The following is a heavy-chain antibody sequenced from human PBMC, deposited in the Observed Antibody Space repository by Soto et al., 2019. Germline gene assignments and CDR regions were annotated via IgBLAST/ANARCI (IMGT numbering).Heavy chain of an antibody. V-gene: IGHV4-31*03. CDR1: GGSITGADYY. Sequence: SETLSLTCTVSGGSITGADYYWSWIRQPPGKGLEWIGYVSYRGRTYYNPSLKSRLTISLDTSKNQFSLRLTSVTVADTAVYHCTGAIYDINGYILDPWGLGTLVT. J-gene: IGHJ5*02. CDR3: TGAIYDINGYILDP. CDR2: VSYRGRT. D-gene: IGHD3-22*01.